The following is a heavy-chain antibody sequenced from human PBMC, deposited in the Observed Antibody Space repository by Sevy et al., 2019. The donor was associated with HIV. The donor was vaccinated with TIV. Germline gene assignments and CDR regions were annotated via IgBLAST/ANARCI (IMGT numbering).Heavy chain of an antibody. V-gene: IGHV3-15*01. CDR2: IKAKSDGGTI. Sequence: LSLTCAASGFTFSYAWMSWVRQAPGKGLEWVGRIKAKSDGGTIDYAAPVKGRFTISRDDSKNTLYLQMNSLKTEDTGIYYCNTDPIIVLLVTDGMDVWGQGTTVTVSS. D-gene: IGHD2-8*02. CDR3: NTDPIIVLLVTDGMDV. J-gene: IGHJ6*02. CDR1: GFTFSYAW.